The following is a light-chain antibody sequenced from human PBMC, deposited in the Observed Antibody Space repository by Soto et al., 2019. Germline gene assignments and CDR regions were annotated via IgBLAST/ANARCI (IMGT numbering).Light chain of an antibody. CDR1: SSDVGGYNY. Sequence: QSALTQPASVSGSPGQSITISCTGTSSDVGGYNYVSWYQQLPGKAPKLMIYDVSYRPSGVSNRFSGSKSGNTASLTISGLQAEDEADYSCSSYTSSSLYVFGTGTQLTVL. CDR2: DVS. J-gene: IGLJ7*01. CDR3: SSYTSSSLYV. V-gene: IGLV2-14*01.